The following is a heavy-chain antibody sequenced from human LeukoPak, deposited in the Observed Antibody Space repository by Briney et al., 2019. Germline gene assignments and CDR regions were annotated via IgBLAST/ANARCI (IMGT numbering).Heavy chain of an antibody. J-gene: IGHJ4*02. CDR1: GFTFSSYW. Sequence: PGGSLRLSCAASGFTFSSYWMSWVRQAPGKGLEWVANIKQDGSEKYYVDSVKGRFTISRDNSKNTLYLQMNSLRAEDTAVYYCAKAHYGDYAHDYWGQGTLVTVSS. V-gene: IGHV3-7*01. D-gene: IGHD4-17*01. CDR2: IKQDGSEK. CDR3: AKAHYGDYAHDY.